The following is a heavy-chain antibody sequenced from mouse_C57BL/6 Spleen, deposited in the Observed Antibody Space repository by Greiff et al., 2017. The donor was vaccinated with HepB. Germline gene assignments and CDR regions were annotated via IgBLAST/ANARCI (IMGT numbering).Heavy chain of an antibody. J-gene: IGHJ2*01. CDR1: GIDFSRYW. D-gene: IGHD1-1*01. Sequence: LVESGGSLKLSCVASGIDFSRYWMSWVRRAPGKGLEWIGEINPDSRTINYAPSLKDKFIISRDNAKNTLYLQMSKVRSEDTALYYCARLGYYGLFVYWGQGTTLTVSS. CDR3: ARLGYYGLFVY. CDR2: INPDSRTI. V-gene: IGHV4-1*01.